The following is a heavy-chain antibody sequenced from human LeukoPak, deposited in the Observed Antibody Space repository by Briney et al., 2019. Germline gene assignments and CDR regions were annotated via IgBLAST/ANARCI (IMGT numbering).Heavy chain of an antibody. CDR3: ARDPGVTNWFDP. CDR1: GYTFTRQS. D-gene: IGHD2-21*02. V-gene: IGHV1-2*02. Sequence: ASVNVSCKASGYTFTRQSIHWVRQAPGQGLEWMGWVSPKSGGTKYAQKFQGRVTMTRDTSISTVYMELTSLRSDDTAVYYCARDPGVTNWFDPWGQGTLVTVSS. CDR2: VSPKSGGT. J-gene: IGHJ5*02.